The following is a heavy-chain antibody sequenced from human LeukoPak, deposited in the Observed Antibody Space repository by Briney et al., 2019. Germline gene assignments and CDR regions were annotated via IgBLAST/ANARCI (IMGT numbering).Heavy chain of an antibody. Sequence: ASVKVSCKASGYTFSSYYVPWVRQAPGPGLEWMGIINPSGGTTNYAQKFQGRVTMTRDTSTSTIYMELSSLRSEDTAVYYCARGDYSSSSGPFDYWGQGTLVTVSS. J-gene: IGHJ4*02. CDR3: ARGDYSSSSGPFDY. D-gene: IGHD6-6*01. V-gene: IGHV1-46*01. CDR2: INPSGGTT. CDR1: GYTFSSYY.